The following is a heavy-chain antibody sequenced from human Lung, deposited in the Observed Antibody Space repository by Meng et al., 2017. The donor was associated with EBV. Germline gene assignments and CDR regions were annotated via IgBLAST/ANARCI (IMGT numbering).Heavy chain of an antibody. CDR3: ARDRKHYGERGWFDP. J-gene: IGHJ5*02. Sequence: VHAQVSGPGLLQPSQTLSPPCTGPGGSISSGDYYWSWIRQPPGKGLEWIGYIYYSGSTYSNASLKSRVTISIDRSKNQFSLKLSSVTAADTAVYYCARDRKHYGERGWFDPWGQGTLVTVSS. V-gene: IGHV4-30-4*01. CDR2: IYYSGST. D-gene: IGHD4-17*01. CDR1: GGSISSGDYY.